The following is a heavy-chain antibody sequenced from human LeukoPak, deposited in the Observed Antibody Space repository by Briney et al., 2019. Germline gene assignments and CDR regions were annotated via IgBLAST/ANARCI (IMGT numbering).Heavy chain of an antibody. CDR1: GYTFTSYA. J-gene: IGHJ4*02. D-gene: IGHD3-3*01. V-gene: IGHV1-3*01. Sequence: ASVKVSCKASGYTFTSYAMHWVRQAPGQRLEWMGWINAGNGNTKYSQKFQGRVTMTTDTSTSTAYMELRSLRSDDTAVYYCARDGGRFLEWLLLDYWGQGTLVTVSS. CDR3: ARDGGRFLEWLLLDY. CDR2: INAGNGNT.